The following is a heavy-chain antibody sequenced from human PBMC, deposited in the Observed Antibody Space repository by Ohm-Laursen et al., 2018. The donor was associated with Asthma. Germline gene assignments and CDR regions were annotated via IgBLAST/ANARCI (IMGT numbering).Heavy chain of an antibody. D-gene: IGHD4-17*01. Sequence: SLRLSCTASGFSFSNFGMFWVRQAPGKGLEWVAFISYVGSTKYYADSVKGRFTISRDNSKNTLYLQMNSLRAEDTAVYYCARDVSEMTTVTILWGQGTLVTVSS. CDR1: GFSFSNFG. V-gene: IGHV3-30*03. CDR3: ARDVSEMTTVTIL. CDR2: ISYVGSTK. J-gene: IGHJ4*02.